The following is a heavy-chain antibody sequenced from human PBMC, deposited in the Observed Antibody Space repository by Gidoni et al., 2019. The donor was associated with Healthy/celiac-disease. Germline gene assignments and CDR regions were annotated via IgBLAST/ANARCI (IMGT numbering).Heavy chain of an antibody. J-gene: IGHJ5*02. CDR3: ARSRVEGAAGTLYTSFDP. CDR1: GYSISSGYY. Sequence: QVQLQESGPGLVKPSETLSLTCTVSGYSISSGYYWGWHRQPPGKGLEWIGSIYHSGSTYYNPSLKSRVTISVDTSKNQFSLKLSSVTAADTAVYYCARSRVEGAAGTLYTSFDPWGQGTLVTVSS. D-gene: IGHD6-13*01. CDR2: IYHSGST. V-gene: IGHV4-38-2*02.